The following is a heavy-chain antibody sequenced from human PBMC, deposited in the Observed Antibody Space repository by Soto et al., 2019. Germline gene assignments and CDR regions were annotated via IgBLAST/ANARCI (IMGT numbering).Heavy chain of an antibody. CDR1: VFTFRNYA. CDR2: ISNNAGSI. J-gene: IGHJ4*02. Sequence: PGGSLRLSCSVFVFTFRNYAMHWVRQAPGKGLEYVSSISNNAGSIYYADSVKGRFTISRDNSKGTLYLQMSSLRPEDTAVYYCVKDRWVDYWGQGAMVTVSS. V-gene: IGHV3-64D*06. D-gene: IGHD1-26*01. CDR3: VKDRWVDY.